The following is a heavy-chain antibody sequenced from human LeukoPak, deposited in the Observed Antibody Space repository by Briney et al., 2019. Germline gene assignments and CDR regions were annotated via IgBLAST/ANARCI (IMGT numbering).Heavy chain of an antibody. J-gene: IGHJ5*02. Sequence: ASVKVSCKASGYTFITYDINRVRQATGQGPEWMGWINPNSGNAGYGKKFQGRLHLTRNTSTSTVYMEFSRLESDDTAIYYCVEAPQEDRDPFTGIKTGTWFSPWGQGTPVTVSP. CDR2: INPNSGNA. CDR1: GYTFITYD. D-gene: IGHD3-9*01. V-gene: IGHV1-8*01. CDR3: VEAPQEDRDPFTGIKTGTWFSP.